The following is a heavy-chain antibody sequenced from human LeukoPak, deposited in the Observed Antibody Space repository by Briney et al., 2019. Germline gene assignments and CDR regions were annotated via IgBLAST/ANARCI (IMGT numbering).Heavy chain of an antibody. CDR2: IKPDGSER. D-gene: IGHD5-24*01. CDR1: GVSFRGHW. CDR3: ARERWTTSGYYFAY. V-gene: IGHV3-7*01. J-gene: IGHJ4*02. Sequence: GGSLRLSCAASGVSFRGHWMSWVRQAPGKGLEWVANIKPDGSERRYVDSVKGRFTISRDDAKNSVYLEMNSLRVEDMAVYYCARERWTTSGYYFAYWGQGTLVTVSS.